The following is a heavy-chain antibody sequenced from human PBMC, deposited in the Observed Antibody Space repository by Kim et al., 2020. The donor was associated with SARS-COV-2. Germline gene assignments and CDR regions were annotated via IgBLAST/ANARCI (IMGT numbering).Heavy chain of an antibody. Sequence: GGSLRLSCAASGFTVSSNYMSWVRQAPGKGLEWVSVIYSGGSTYYADSVKGRFTISRDNSKNTLYLQMNSLRAEDTAVYYCARASSVDIKGFDYWGQGTLVTVSS. V-gene: IGHV3-66*01. D-gene: IGHD2-2*03. CDR2: IYSGGST. CDR1: GFTVSSNY. CDR3: ARASSVDIKGFDY. J-gene: IGHJ4*02.